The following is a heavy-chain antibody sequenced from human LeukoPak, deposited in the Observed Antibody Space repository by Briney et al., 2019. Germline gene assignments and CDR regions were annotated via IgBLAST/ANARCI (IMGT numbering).Heavy chain of an antibody. CDR1: GGSITSHY. J-gene: IGHJ3*02. Sequence: KASETLSLTCTVSGGSITSHYWSWIRQPPGKGLEWIGYMYYSGSTDYNPSFKSRVTISVDTSKNQFSLKLSSVTAADTAVYYCAREGRDDAFDIWGQGTMVTVSS. V-gene: IGHV4-59*11. CDR3: AREGRDDAFDI. CDR2: MYYSGST.